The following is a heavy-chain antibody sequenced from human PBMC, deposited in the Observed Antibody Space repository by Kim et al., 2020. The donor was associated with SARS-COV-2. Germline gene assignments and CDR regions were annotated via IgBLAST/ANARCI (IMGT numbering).Heavy chain of an antibody. Sequence: SETLSLTCTVSGGSISSSSYYWVWIRQPPGKGLEWIGSSYHTGSAYYNPSLKSRVTISVDTSKNQFTLNLSSVTAADTAVYYCARRGTDSSWYFDYFDYCGQGTLVTVSS. CDR2: SYHTGSA. J-gene: IGHJ4*02. V-gene: IGHV4-39*01. D-gene: IGHD6-13*01. CDR3: ARRGTDSSWYFDYFDY. CDR1: GGSISSSSYY.